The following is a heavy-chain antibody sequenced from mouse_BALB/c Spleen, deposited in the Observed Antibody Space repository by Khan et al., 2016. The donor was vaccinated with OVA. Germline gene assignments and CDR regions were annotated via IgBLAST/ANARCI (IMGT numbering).Heavy chain of an antibody. J-gene: IGHJ3*01. D-gene: IGHD2-2*01. CDR3: TRHGYVAWFTY. CDR2: IDPFSGCT. Sequence: EVQLQESGPELMKPGASVKISCKASGYSFTSYYIHWVMPSHGKSLEWIGYIDPFSGCTTYNQKFKGKATLTVDKSSSTAYIPLSNRTAEDSEVYYWTRHGYVAWFTYGGQGTLVNGSA. CDR1: GYSFTSYY. V-gene: IGHV1S135*01.